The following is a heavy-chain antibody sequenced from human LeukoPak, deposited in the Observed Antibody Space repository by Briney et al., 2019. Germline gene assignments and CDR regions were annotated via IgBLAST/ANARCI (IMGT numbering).Heavy chain of an antibody. V-gene: IGHV4-59*08. D-gene: IGHD3-22*01. J-gene: IGHJ2*01. CDR2: IYYSGST. Sequence: PSETLSLTCTVSGGSISSYYWSWIRQPPGKGLEWIGYIYYSGSTNYNPSLKSRVTISVDTSKNQFSLKLSSVTAADTAVYYCARGRWAYDGDLWGRGTLVTVSS. CDR1: GGSISSYY. CDR3: ARGRWAYDGDL.